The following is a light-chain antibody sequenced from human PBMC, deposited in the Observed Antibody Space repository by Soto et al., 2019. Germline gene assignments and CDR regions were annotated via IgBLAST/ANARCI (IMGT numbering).Light chain of an antibody. CDR2: AAS. V-gene: IGKV1-12*01. CDR1: QDITRW. J-gene: IGKJ4*01. Sequence: DIQMTQSPSSVSASVGDRVTITCRASQDITRWLAWYQQAPGKAPKLLIYAASSLQSGVPSRFSGSGSGTDFTLTIGSLKPEDVGTYYCQQANNFPLTFGGGTKVDIK. CDR3: QQANNFPLT.